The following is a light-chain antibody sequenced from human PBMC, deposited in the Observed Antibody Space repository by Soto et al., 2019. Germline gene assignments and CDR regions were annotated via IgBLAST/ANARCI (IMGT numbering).Light chain of an antibody. Sequence: QSVLTQPASVSGAPGQSITISCTGTSSDVGGYNHVSWYQQHPGKAPKLMIYDVSNRPSGVSNRSSGSKSGNTASLTISGLQAEDEADYYCSSYTTSSTRVFGTGTKVTVL. CDR2: DVS. V-gene: IGLV2-14*01. CDR1: SSDVGGYNH. CDR3: SSYTTSSTRV. J-gene: IGLJ1*01.